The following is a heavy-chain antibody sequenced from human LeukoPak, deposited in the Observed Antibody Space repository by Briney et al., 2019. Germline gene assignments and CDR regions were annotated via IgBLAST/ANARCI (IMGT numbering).Heavy chain of an antibody. V-gene: IGHV1-46*01. Sequence: ASVKVSCKASGYTFTSYYMHWVRQAPGQGPEWVGIINPSGGSTSYAQKFQGRVTMTRDTSTSTVYMELSSLRSEDTAVYYCAREGRYCSSTSCYDWFDPWGQGTLVTVSS. J-gene: IGHJ5*02. CDR2: INPSGGST. D-gene: IGHD2-2*01. CDR1: GYTFTSYY. CDR3: AREGRYCSSTSCYDWFDP.